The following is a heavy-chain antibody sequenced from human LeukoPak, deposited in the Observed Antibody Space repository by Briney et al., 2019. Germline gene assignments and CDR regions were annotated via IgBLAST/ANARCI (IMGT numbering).Heavy chain of an antibody. CDR2: IYYSGST. CDR3: ARARGVVVVAARYYMDV. J-gene: IGHJ6*03. Sequence: PSETLSLTCTASVDSMLSYYWSWIRQPPGKGLEWIGYIYYSGSTNYNPSLKSRVTISVDTSKNQFSLKLSSVTAADTAVYYCARARGVVVVAARYYMDVWGKGTTVTVSS. CDR1: VDSMLSYY. V-gene: IGHV4-59*01. D-gene: IGHD2-15*01.